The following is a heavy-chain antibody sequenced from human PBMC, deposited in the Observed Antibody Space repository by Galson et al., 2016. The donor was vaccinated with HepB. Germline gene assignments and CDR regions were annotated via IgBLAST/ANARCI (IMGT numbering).Heavy chain of an antibody. Sequence: SETLSLTCTVSGGSISSYFWSWIRQPLGKGLEWIGYIYSSGNSNSNPPLKSRVTLSVDTSKNQFSLRLSSVTAADTAVYYCARAGATSRRNWFDSWGQGTLVTVSS. CDR1: GGSISSYF. CDR3: ARAGATSRRNWFDS. D-gene: IGHD1-1*01. V-gene: IGHV4-59*01. CDR2: IYSSGNS. J-gene: IGHJ5*01.